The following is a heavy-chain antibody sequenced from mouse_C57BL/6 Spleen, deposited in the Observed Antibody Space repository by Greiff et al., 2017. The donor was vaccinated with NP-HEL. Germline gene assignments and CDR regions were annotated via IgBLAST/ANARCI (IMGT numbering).Heavy chain of an antibody. D-gene: IGHD3-2*02. CDR3: SIAKTSQSTVDY. J-gene: IGHJ2*01. CDR2: IHPSDSDT. V-gene: IGHV1-74*01. CDR1: GYTFTSYW. Sequence: QVHVKQPGAELVKPGASVKVSCKASGYTFTSYWMHWVKQRPGQGLEWIGRIHPSDSDTNYNQKFKGKATLTVDKSSSTAYMQLSSLTSEDSAVYSCSIAKTSQSTVDYWGQGTTLTVSS.